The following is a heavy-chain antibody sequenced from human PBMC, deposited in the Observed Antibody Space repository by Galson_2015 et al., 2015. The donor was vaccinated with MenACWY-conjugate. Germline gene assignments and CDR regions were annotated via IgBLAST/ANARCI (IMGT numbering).Heavy chain of an antibody. Sequence: SLRLSCAASGFTVSSNYMSWVRQAPGKGLEWVSVIYSGGSTYYADSVKGRFTISRDNSKNTPYLQMNSLRAEDTAVYYCARDLEGSSWYSYYYYGMDVWGQGTTVTVSS. D-gene: IGHD6-13*01. V-gene: IGHV3-66*01. CDR3: ARDLEGSSWYSYYYYGMDV. J-gene: IGHJ6*02. CDR1: GFTVSSNY. CDR2: IYSGGST.